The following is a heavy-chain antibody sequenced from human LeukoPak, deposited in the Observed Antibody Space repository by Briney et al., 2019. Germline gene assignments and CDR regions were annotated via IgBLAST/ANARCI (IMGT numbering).Heavy chain of an antibody. Sequence: PGGSLRLSCSASGFTFNSYVMHWVRQAPGKGLEYVSAISSNGGSTYYADSVKGRFTISRDNAKNSLYLQVNSLRAEDTAVYYCARVSVAAAFDIWGQGTMVTVSS. D-gene: IGHD6-19*01. CDR3: ARVSVAAAFDI. J-gene: IGHJ3*02. CDR1: GFTFNSYV. CDR2: ISSNGGST. V-gene: IGHV3-64*04.